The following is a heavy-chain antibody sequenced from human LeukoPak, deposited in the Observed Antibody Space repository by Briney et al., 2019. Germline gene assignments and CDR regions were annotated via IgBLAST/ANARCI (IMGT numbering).Heavy chain of an antibody. CDR3: ASKGAHSSGYYFYEY. CDR1: GYTLTNYG. J-gene: IGHJ4*02. D-gene: IGHD3-22*01. CDR2: ISAYNGNT. Sequence: ASVKVSCKASGYTLTNYGICWVRQAPGQGLEWMGWISAYNGNTNYAQKLQGRVTMTTDTSTGTVYMELRSLRSDDTAVYYCASKGAHSSGYYFYEYWGQGTLVTVSS. V-gene: IGHV1-18*01.